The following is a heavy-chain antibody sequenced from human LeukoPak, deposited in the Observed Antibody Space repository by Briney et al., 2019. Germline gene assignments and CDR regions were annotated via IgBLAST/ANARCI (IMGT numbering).Heavy chain of an antibody. CDR3: AKSTQGDY. V-gene: IGHV3-23*01. Sequence: GGSLRLSCAASGFTFSSYGMTWVRQAPGKGLEWVSGISISGGSTYYSDSVKGRFTISRDNSRDTLYLQMNSLRAEDTAVYYCAKSTQGDYWGQGTLVTVSS. CDR2: ISISGGST. CDR1: GFTFSSYG. J-gene: IGHJ4*02.